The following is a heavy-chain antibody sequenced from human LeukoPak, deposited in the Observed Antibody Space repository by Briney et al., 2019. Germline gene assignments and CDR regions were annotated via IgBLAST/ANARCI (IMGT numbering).Heavy chain of an antibody. D-gene: IGHD4-17*01. V-gene: IGHV1-18*01. Sequence: GASVKVSCKASGYTFTTYGISWVRQAPGQGLEWLGWISTYNGNTNYAQKLQGRVTMTTDTSTSTAYMEPRSLRSDDTAVYYCARRGGKNYGDYILYYYYMDVWGKGTTVTVSS. CDR3: ARRGGKNYGDYILYYYYMDV. CDR1: GYTFTTYG. CDR2: ISTYNGNT. J-gene: IGHJ6*03.